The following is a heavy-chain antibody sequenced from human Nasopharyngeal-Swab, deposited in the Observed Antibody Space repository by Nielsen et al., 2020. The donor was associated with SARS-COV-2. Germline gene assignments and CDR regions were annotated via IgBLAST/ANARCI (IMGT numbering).Heavy chain of an antibody. Sequence: WVRQAPGQGLEWMGWISAYNGNTNYAQKLQGRVTMTTDTSTSTAYMELRSLRSDDTAVYYCARVPGCYDRYGMDVWGQGTTVTVSS. CDR3: ARVPGCYDRYGMDV. V-gene: IGHV1-18*01. J-gene: IGHJ6*02. D-gene: IGHD3-22*01. CDR2: ISAYNGNT.